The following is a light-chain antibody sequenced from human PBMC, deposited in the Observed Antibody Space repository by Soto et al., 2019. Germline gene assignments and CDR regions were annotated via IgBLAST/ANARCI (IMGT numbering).Light chain of an antibody. Sequence: DIQMTQSPSTLSASVGVRVTITCRASQSISSWLAWYQQKPGKAPKLLIYGASSLESGVPSRFSGSGSGTEFTLTISSLQPDDFATYYCQQYNGFSSFGQGTKVDIK. CDR1: QSISSW. CDR2: GAS. V-gene: IGKV1-5*01. CDR3: QQYNGFSS. J-gene: IGKJ1*01.